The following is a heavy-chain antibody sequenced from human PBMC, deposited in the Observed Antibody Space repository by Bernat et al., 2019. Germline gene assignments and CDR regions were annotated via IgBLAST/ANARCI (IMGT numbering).Heavy chain of an antibody. V-gene: IGHV1-46*03. Sequence: QVQLVQSGAEVKKPGASVKVSCKASGYTFTSYYMHWVRQAPGQGLEWMGIINPSGGSTSYAQKFQGRVTMTRETSTSTGYMELSRLRSEDTAVYYCASEDYDSSGYYPHAGDYWGQGTLVTVSS. D-gene: IGHD3-22*01. CDR3: ASEDYDSSGYYPHAGDY. CDR2: INPSGGST. J-gene: IGHJ4*02. CDR1: GYTFTSYY.